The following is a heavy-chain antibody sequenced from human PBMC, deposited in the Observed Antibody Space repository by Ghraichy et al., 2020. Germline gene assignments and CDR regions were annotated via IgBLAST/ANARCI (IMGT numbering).Heavy chain of an antibody. J-gene: IGHJ4*02. CDR3: ARGRYDTSAYYYTS. D-gene: IGHD3-22*01. CDR2: IYHSGSA. V-gene: IGHV4-38-2*02. CDR1: GFSIRSGYY. Sequence: SETLSLTCSVSGFSIRSGYYWGWIRQAQGRGLEWLGTIYHSGSAYYNPSLKSRVTISVDTSKNQFSLRLDSVTAADTAFYYCARGRYDTSAYYYTSWGRGTLVTVSS.